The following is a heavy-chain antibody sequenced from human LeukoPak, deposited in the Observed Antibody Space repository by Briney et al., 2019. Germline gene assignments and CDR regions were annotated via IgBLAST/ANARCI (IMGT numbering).Heavy chain of an antibody. CDR3: ARDLSYYDSSGYYFDY. V-gene: IGHV1-69*13. D-gene: IGHD3-22*01. J-gene: IGHJ4*02. CDR2: IIPIFGTA. Sequence: ASVKVSCKASGYTFTSYYMHWVRQAPGQGLEWMGGIIPIFGTANYAQKFQGRVTITADESTSTAYMELSSLRSEDTAVYYCARDLSYYDSSGYYFDYWGQGTLVTVSS. CDR1: GYTFTSYY.